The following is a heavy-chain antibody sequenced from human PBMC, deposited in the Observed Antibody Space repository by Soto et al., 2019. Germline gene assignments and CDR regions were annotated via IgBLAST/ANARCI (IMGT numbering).Heavy chain of an antibody. CDR1: GYSFIDYW. V-gene: IGHV5-51*01. CDR3: ARTSAAGKYYYGMDV. Sequence: GESLKISCKGSGYSFIDYWIGWVRQVPGKGLEWMGVIYPGDSDTSYSPSFQGHVTISADKSISTAYLQWSTLKASDTAKYYCARTSAAGKYYYGMDVWGQGTTVTVSS. J-gene: IGHJ6*02. D-gene: IGHD6-13*01. CDR2: IYPGDSDT.